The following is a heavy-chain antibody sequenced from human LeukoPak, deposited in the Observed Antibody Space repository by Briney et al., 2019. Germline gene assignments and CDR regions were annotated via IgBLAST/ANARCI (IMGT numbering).Heavy chain of an antibody. CDR3: ARDVYCGGDCSYFDS. Sequence: SETLSLTCTVSGGSLSSFYWSWIRQPPGKGLEWIGYMFYTGSTRYNPSLKSRVTISVDTSKNQFSLKLNSVTAADTAVYYCARDVYCGGDCSYFDSWGQGTLVVVSS. V-gene: IGHV4-59*01. D-gene: IGHD2-21*02. CDR1: GGSLSSFY. J-gene: IGHJ4*02. CDR2: MFYTGST.